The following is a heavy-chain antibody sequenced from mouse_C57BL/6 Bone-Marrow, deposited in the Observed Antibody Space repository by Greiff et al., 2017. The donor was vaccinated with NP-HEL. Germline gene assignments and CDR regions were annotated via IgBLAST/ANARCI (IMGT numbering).Heavy chain of an antibody. Sequence: QVQLQQSGPELVKPGASVKISCKASGYAFSSSWMNWVKQRPGKGLEWIGRIYPGDGDTNYNGKFKGKATLTADKPSSTAYMQLSSLTSEDSAVYFCAGERQNYAMDYWGQGTSVTVSS. CDR3: AGERQNYAMDY. CDR1: GYAFSSSW. CDR2: IYPGDGDT. D-gene: IGHD6-1*01. J-gene: IGHJ4*01. V-gene: IGHV1-82*01.